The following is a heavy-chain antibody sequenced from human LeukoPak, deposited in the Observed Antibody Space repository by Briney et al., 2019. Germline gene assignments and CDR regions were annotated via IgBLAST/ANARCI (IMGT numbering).Heavy chain of an antibody. CDR1: GGSISSYY. V-gene: IGHV4-4*07. CDR2: IYTSGST. Sequence: SETLSLTCTVSGGSISSYYWSWIRPPAGKGLEWIGRIYTSGSTNYNPSLKSRVTMSVDTSKNQFSLKLSSVTAAETAVYYCARIPRQQLSPYYYYGMDVWGQGTTVTVSS. D-gene: IGHD6-13*01. CDR3: ARIPRQQLSPYYYYGMDV. J-gene: IGHJ6*02.